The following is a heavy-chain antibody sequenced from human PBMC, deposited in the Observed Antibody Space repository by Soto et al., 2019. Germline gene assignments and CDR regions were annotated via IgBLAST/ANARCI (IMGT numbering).Heavy chain of an antibody. J-gene: IGHJ6*03. CDR3: ARHPSRYYDFSFSSYYYYYYMDV. CDR2: IYYSGST. Sequence: SETLSLTCTVSGGSISSSSYYWGWIRQPPGKGLEWIGSIYYSGSTYYNPSLKSRVTISVDKSKNQFSLKLSSVTAADTAVYYCARHPSRYYDFSFSSYYYYYYMDVWGKGTTVTVSS. D-gene: IGHD3-3*01. CDR1: GGSISSSSYY. V-gene: IGHV4-39*01.